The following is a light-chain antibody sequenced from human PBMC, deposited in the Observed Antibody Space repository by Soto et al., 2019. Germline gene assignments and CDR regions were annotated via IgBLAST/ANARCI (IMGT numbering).Light chain of an antibody. J-gene: IGKJ4*01. Sequence: DIQMTQSPSSLSASVGDRVTITCRASQSISSFLNWYQQKPGKAPKLLIYTASSLQSGVPSRFSGSGSGTDFTLTISRLQPEDFATYYCQHSYSTTTFGGGTKVEIK. CDR3: QHSYSTTT. CDR1: QSISSF. V-gene: IGKV1-39*01. CDR2: TAS.